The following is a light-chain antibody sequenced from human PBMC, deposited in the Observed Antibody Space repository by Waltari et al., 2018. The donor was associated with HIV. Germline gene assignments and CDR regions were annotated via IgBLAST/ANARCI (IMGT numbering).Light chain of an antibody. V-gene: IGKV1-NL1*01. Sequence: DIQMTQSPSSLSASVGDRVTNTCQASQGISNSLAWYQQKPGKAPKLLLYAASRLESGVPSRFSGSGSGTDYTLTISSLQPEDFATYYCQQYYSTPWTFGQGTKVEIK. CDR1: QGISNS. CDR2: AAS. CDR3: QQYYSTPWT. J-gene: IGKJ1*01.